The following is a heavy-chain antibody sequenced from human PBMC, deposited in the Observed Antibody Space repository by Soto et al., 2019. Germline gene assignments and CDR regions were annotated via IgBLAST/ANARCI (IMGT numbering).Heavy chain of an antibody. CDR2: IIPIFGTA. CDR1: GGTFSSYA. CDR3: ARETMTATYDFDI. V-gene: IGHV1-69*13. Sequence: SVKVSCKASGGTFSSYAISWVRQAPGQGLEWMGGIIPIFGTANYAQKFQGRVTITADESTSTAYMELSSLRAEDTAVYCCARETMTATYDFDIWGQGTMVTVSS. J-gene: IGHJ3*02.